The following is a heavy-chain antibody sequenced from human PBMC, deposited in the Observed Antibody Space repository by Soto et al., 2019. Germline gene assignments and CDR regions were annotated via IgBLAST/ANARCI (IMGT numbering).Heavy chain of an antibody. CDR3: AKDATYYDILTGYHPVYYFDY. Sequence: PGGSLRLSCAASGFTFSSYGMHWVRQAPGKGLEWVAVISYDGSNKYYADSVKGRFTISRDNSKNTLYLQMNSLRAEDTAVYYCAKDATYYDILTGYHPVYYFDYWGQGTLVTVSS. CDR1: GFTFSSYG. CDR2: ISYDGSNK. V-gene: IGHV3-30*18. J-gene: IGHJ4*02. D-gene: IGHD3-9*01.